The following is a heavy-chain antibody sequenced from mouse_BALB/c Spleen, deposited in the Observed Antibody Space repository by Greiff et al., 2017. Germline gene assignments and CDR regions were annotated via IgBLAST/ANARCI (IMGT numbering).Heavy chain of an antibody. CDR1: GYSFTGYF. V-gene: IGHV1-37*01. CDR2: INPYNGDT. Sequence: VQLKQSGPELVKPGASVKISCKASGYSFTGYFMTWVKQSHGKSLEWIGRINPYNGDTFYNQKFKGKATLTVDKSSSTAHMELLSLTSEDSAVYYCGRSGRGDFDDWGQGTTLTVSS. J-gene: IGHJ2*01. CDR3: GRSGRGDFDD.